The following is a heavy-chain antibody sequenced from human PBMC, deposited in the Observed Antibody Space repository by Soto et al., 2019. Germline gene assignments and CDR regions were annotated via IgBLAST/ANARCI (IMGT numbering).Heavy chain of an antibody. CDR3: ARDRASGSVDY. CDR2: INPNTGNT. V-gene: IGHV7-4-1*01. Sequence: QVQLVQSGSESMQPGASVKVSCKGSGYNFNSHSINGLRQAPGQGLEWMGWINPNTGNTTYEQGFTGRFVFSVDTSVSTVYLQIFSLKADDSAVYYCARDRASGSVDYWGQGTLVTVSS. D-gene: IGHD1-26*01. CDR1: GYNFNSHS. J-gene: IGHJ4*02.